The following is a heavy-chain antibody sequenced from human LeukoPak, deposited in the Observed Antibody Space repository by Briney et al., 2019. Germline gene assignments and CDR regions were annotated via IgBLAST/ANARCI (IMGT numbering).Heavy chain of an antibody. J-gene: IGHJ4*02. V-gene: IGHV3-21*01. CDR1: GFTFSDYS. CDR2: ISSSSVYI. D-gene: IGHD4-23*01. Sequence: GGSLRLSCAAPGFTFSDYSMNWVRQAQGKGLEWVSSISSSSVYIYYSDSVKGRFTISKDNSKNSLYLQMDSLRAEDTAVYFCARARYGGNSEDFWGLGTLVTVSS. CDR3: ARARYGGNSEDF.